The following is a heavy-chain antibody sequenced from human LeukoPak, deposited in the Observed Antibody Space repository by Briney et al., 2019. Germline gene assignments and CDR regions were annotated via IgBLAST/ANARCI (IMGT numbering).Heavy chain of an antibody. J-gene: IGHJ6*03. CDR1: GFTFRSYT. CDR3: ANDPPDNPQDYYYYMDV. D-gene: IGHD1-14*01. Sequence: GGSLRLSCAASGFTFRSYTMSWVRQAPGKGLEWVSVISGSGGNTYYADPVKGRFTISRDNSKNTLYMQMNSLRAEDTAVYYCANDPPDNPQDYYYYMDVWGKGTTVTVSS. CDR2: ISGSGGNT. V-gene: IGHV3-23*01.